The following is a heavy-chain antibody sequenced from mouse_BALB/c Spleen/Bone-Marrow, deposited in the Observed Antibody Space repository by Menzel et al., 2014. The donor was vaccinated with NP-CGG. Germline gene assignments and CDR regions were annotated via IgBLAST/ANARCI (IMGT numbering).Heavy chain of an antibody. CDR3: ARLNYYGNLFV. J-gene: IGHJ1*01. CDR1: GFDFSRYW. CDR2: INPDSNTI. Sequence: EVQRVESGGGLVQPGGSLRLSCAASGFDFSRYWMSLVRQAPGKGLEWIGEINPDSNTINYTPSLKDKFIISRDNAKNTLYLQMSKVRSEDTALYYCARLNYYGNLFVWGAGTTVTVSS. V-gene: IGHV4-1*02. D-gene: IGHD1-1*01.